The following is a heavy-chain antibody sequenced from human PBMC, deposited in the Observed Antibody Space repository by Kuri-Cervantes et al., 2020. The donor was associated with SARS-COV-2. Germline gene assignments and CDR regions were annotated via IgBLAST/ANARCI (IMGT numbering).Heavy chain of an antibody. Sequence: GESLKISCAASGFTFSSYAMSWVRQAPGKGLEWVSAISGSGSRTYYADSVKGRFTISRDNAKNSLYLQMNSLRAEDTAVYYCADQSYDYVWGNWGQGTLVTVSS. CDR3: ADQSYDYVWGN. CDR2: ISGSGSRT. V-gene: IGHV3-23*01. CDR1: GFTFSSYA. J-gene: IGHJ4*02. D-gene: IGHD3-16*01.